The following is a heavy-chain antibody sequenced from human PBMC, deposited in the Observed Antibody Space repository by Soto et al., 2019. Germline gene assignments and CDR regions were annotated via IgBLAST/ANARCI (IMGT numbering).Heavy chain of an antibody. CDR1: GGSISGSY. CDR3: ARDSGGMDV. V-gene: IGHV4-59*01. Sequence: SETLSLTCSVSGGSISGSYWSWIRQSPGKGLEWLGYVYYTGSTNYSPSLRSRVSISVDTSKNEFSLRLSSVTAADTAVYYCARDSGGMDVWGQGTTVTVSS. CDR2: VYYTGST. J-gene: IGHJ6*02.